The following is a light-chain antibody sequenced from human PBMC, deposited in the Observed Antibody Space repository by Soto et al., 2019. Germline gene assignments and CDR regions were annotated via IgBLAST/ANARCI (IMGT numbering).Light chain of an antibody. CDR1: QDISSW. J-gene: IGKJ4*01. Sequence: DIQMTQSPSSVSASVGDRVTITCRASQDISSWLAWFQQKPGKAPKLLIYAASSLQIGVPSRFSGSGSRTDFTLTINSLQPAGYATYYFQQGNSFPLTFGGGTKVEIK. CDR3: QQGNSFPLT. V-gene: IGKV1-12*01. CDR2: AAS.